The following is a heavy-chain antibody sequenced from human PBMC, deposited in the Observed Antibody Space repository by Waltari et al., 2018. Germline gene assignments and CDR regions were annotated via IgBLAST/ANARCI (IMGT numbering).Heavy chain of an antibody. J-gene: IGHJ3*02. CDR3: ARPRKGVVAASDAFDI. CDR2: IIPIFGTA. CDR1: GGTFSSYA. D-gene: IGHD2-15*01. Sequence: QVQLVQSGAEVKKPGSSVKVSCKASGGTFSSYAISWVRQAPGQGLEWMGGIIPIFGTANYAQEYKGRVRITADESTSTAYMELGRLRSEDTAVYYCARPRKGVVAASDAFDIWGQGTMVTVSS. V-gene: IGHV1-69*13.